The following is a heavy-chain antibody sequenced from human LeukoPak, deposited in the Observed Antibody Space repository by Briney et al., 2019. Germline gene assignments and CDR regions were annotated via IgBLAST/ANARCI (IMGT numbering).Heavy chain of an antibody. J-gene: IGHJ6*03. D-gene: IGHD3-22*01. Sequence: ASVKVSCKASGGTFSSYAISWVRQAPGQGLEWMGWISAYNGSTNYAQKLQGRVTMTTDTSTSTAYMELRSLRSDDTAVYYCARVRDPSQDYYDSSGYYYMDVWGKGTTVTVSS. V-gene: IGHV1-18*01. CDR1: GGTFSSYA. CDR3: ARVRDPSQDYYDSSGYYYMDV. CDR2: ISAYNGST.